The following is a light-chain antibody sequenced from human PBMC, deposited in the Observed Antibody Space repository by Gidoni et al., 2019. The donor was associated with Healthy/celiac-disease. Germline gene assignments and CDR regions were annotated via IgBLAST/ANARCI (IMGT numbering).Light chain of an antibody. CDR2: HAS. CDR3: HHSNSYPLT. V-gene: IGKV1-13*02. Sequence: AIQLTQSPSSLSASVGDRVTIPCRASQGINSALAWYPQKPGKAPDLLIYHASTLESGVPSRFSGSGAGTDFTLTISCLQPEDFATYYCHHSNSYPLTFGQGTKVEIK. J-gene: IGKJ1*01. CDR1: QGINSA.